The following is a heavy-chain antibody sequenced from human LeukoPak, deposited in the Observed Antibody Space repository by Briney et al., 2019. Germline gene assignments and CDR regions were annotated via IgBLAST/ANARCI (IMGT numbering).Heavy chain of an antibody. D-gene: IGHD4/OR15-4a*01. CDR2: IYYSGIT. CDR3: ARGGRLSGDP. CDR1: GDSINSGTYY. V-gene: IGHV4-31*03. Sequence: PSETLPLTCTVSGDSINSGTYYWGWIRQPPGKGLEWIGYIYYSGITYYNPSLKSRVTISVDTSKNQFSLKLSSVTAADTALYYCARGGRLSGDPWGRGTQVTVSS. J-gene: IGHJ2*01.